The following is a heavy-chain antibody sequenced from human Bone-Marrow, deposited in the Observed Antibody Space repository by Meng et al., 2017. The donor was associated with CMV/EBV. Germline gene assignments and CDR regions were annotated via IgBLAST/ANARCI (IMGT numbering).Heavy chain of an antibody. J-gene: IGHJ4*02. V-gene: IGHV3-23*01. CDR3: ATIKYYFDY. CDR2: ISGSGGST. CDR1: GFTFSSYA. Sequence: ETLSLTCAASGFTFSSYAMSWVRQAPGKGLEWVSAISGSGGSTYYADSVKGRFTISRDNSKNTLYLQMNSLRAEDTAVYYCATIKYYFDYWGQGTLVTVSS.